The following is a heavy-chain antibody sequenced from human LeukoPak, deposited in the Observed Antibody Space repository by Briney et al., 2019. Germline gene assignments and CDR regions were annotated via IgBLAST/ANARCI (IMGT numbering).Heavy chain of an antibody. Sequence: PGGSLRLSCAASGFTFSSYAMSWVRQAPGKGLEWVSAISGSGGSTYYADSVKGRFTISRDNSKNTPYLQMNSLRAEDTAVYYCAKGSRGWYSWYFDVWGRGTLVTVSS. CDR3: AKGSRGWYSWYFDV. CDR1: GFTFSSYA. D-gene: IGHD6-19*01. CDR2: ISGSGGST. J-gene: IGHJ2*01. V-gene: IGHV3-23*01.